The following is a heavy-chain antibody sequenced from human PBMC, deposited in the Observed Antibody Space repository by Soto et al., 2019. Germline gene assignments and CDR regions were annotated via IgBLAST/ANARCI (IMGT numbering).Heavy chain of an antibody. D-gene: IGHD4-17*01. CDR2: INPNTGGT. Sequence: ASVKVSCKASGYTFTGFYLHWLRQAPGQGPEWMGWINPNTGGTKYAQKFQGRVTMTRDMSITTGYMDLSGLTSDDTAVYCCATYYGEYVGYWGQGTLVTVSS. CDR3: ATYYGEYVGY. J-gene: IGHJ4*02. CDR1: GYTFTGFY. V-gene: IGHV1-2*02.